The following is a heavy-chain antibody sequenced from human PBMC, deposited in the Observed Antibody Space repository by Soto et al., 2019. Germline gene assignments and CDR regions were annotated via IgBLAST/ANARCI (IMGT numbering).Heavy chain of an antibody. J-gene: IGHJ4*01. V-gene: IGHV3-23*01. D-gene: IGHD3-16*02. Sequence: GGSLRLSCAASGFTFSSYAMTWVRQAPGKGLEWVSAISGSGDITYYADSVEGRFTISRDNSKNTLYLQMNSLRAEDTAVYYCARTWGGVIVSKYYFVYWGHGTLVTVS. CDR2: ISGSGDIT. CDR1: GFTFSSYA. CDR3: ARTWGGVIVSKYYFVY.